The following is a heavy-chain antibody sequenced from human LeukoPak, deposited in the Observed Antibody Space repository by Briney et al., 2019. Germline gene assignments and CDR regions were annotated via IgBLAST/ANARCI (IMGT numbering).Heavy chain of an antibody. CDR1: GYTFTSYG. V-gene: IGHV1-18*01. CDR3: ARDEINMVRGVFPGY. D-gene: IGHD3-10*01. CDR2: ISAYNGNT. Sequence: ASVKVSCEASGYTFTSYGISWVRQAPGQGLDGMGWISAYNGNTNYAQKLQGRVTMTTDTSTSTAYMELRSLRSDDTAVYYCARDEINMVRGVFPGYWGQGTLVTVSS. J-gene: IGHJ4*02.